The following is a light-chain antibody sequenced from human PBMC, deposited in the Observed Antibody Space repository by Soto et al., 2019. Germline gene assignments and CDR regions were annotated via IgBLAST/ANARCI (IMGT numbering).Light chain of an antibody. CDR2: DAS. CDR1: QSISSW. CDR3: QQYNSYSPRT. J-gene: IGKJ1*01. Sequence: DIQMTQSPSTLSASVGDRVTITCRASQSISSWLAWYQQKPGKAPKLLIYDASSLESGVPSGFSGSGSGTEFTLTISSLQPDDFATYYCQQYNSYSPRTFGQGTKVDIK. V-gene: IGKV1-5*01.